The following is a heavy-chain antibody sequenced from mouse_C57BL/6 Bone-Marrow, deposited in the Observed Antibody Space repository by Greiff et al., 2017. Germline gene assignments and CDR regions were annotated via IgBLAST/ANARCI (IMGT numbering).Heavy chain of an antibody. V-gene: IGHV1-69*01. J-gene: IGHJ4*01. CDR1: GYTFTSYW. Sequence: QVQLQQPGAELVMPGASVKLSCKASGYTFTSYWMHWVKQRPGQGLEWIGEIDPSDSYTNYNQNFKGKSTLTVDKSSSTAYMQLSSLTSEDSAVYYCARRAIYYYGSSYYAMDYWGQGTAVTVSA. CDR3: ARRAIYYYGSSYYAMDY. CDR2: IDPSDSYT. D-gene: IGHD1-1*01.